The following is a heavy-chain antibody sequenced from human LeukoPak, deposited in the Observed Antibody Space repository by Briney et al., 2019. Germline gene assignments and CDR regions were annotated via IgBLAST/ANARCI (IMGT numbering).Heavy chain of an antibody. V-gene: IGHV3-15*01. CDR3: TTMLWFGELSSSNP. CDR1: GFTFSSAW. CDR2: IKSKADAGTT. D-gene: IGHD3-10*01. J-gene: IGHJ5*02. Sequence: GGSLRLSCEASGFTFSSAWMSWVRQAPGKGPECVGRIKSKADAGTTDYGAPVKGRFSISRDDSKNTLYLQMNSLKTEDTAVYYCTTMLWFGELSSSNPWGQGTLVTVSS.